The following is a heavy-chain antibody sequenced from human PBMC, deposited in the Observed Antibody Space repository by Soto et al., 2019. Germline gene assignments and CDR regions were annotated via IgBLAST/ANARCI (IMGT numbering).Heavy chain of an antibody. J-gene: IGHJ4*01. CDR2: IYSGGTT. CDR3: TRDPPAGHQ. V-gene: IGHV3-53*01. D-gene: IGHD2-2*01. Sequence: EVQVVESGGGLIQPGGSLRLSCAASGFSVSNNYMSWVRQAPWKGLEWVSLIYSGGTTHYADSVKGRFTSSRDSSNNTLHLQMNSLRVEDMALYDCTRDPPAGHQWGPGTLVTVAS. CDR1: GFSVSNNY.